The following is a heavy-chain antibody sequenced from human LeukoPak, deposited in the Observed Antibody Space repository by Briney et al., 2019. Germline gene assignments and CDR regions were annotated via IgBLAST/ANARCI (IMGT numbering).Heavy chain of an antibody. CDR1: GFTSSVYA. CDR3: VKDGLAFCGGDCYSYFDY. V-gene: IGHV3-64D*06. Sequence: GGSLRLSCSASGFTSSVYAIHWVRQAPGKGLEYVSTIISNGGSTYYADSVKGRFTISRDNSKNTVSLQMSSLRAEDTALYYCVKDGLAFCGGDCYSYFDYWGQGTLVTVSS. D-gene: IGHD2-21*02. CDR2: IISNGGST. J-gene: IGHJ4*02.